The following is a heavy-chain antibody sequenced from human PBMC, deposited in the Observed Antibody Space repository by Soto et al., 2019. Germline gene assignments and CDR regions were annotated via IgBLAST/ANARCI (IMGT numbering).Heavy chain of an antibody. V-gene: IGHV2-5*02. D-gene: IGHD3-3*01. Sequence: QLTLKASGPTLVNPTQPLTLTCTFSGFSLSTSGVGVGWIRQPPGKALEWLALIFWDADNRYSPSLKSRLTSTKGTAKNQVGRTMTNMDPADTATYYCAHSRSGLRFDPWGQGTLGTVSS. CDR1: GFSLSTSGVG. J-gene: IGHJ5*02. CDR2: IFWDADN. CDR3: AHSRSGLRFDP.